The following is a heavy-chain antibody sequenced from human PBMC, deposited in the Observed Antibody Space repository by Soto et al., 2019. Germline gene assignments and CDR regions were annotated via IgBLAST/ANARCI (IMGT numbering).Heavy chain of an antibody. CDR2: IYYSGST. Sequence: PSETLSLTCTVSGGSISSSSYYWGWIRQPPGKGLEWIGSIYYSGSTYYNPSLKSRVTISVDTSKNQFSLKLSSVTAADTAVYYCARARPGTYGMDVWGQGTTVTVSS. V-gene: IGHV4-39*07. J-gene: IGHJ6*02. D-gene: IGHD1-26*01. CDR3: ARARPGTYGMDV. CDR1: GGSISSSSYY.